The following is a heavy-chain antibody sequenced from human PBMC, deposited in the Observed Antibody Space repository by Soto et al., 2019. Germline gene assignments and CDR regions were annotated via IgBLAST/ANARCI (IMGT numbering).Heavy chain of an antibody. J-gene: IGHJ4*02. CDR1: GFTFSSYW. CDR3: ARGLPNFSSFDS. D-gene: IGHD5-12*01. Sequence: EVQLVESGGGLVQPGESLRLSCAASGFTFSSYWMHWIRQAPGKGLVWVSRVSSDGSSTVYANSVKGRLTISRDNAKNTLYLQMNSLSYEDTAVYYCARGLPNFSSFDSWGQGTLVTVSS. V-gene: IGHV3-74*01. CDR2: VSSDGSST.